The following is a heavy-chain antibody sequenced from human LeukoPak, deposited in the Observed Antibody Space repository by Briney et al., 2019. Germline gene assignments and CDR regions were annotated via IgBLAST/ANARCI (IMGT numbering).Heavy chain of an antibody. CDR2: ISAYNGNT. V-gene: IGHV1-18*01. CDR3: ARDIGSGSGWREPRN. J-gene: IGHJ4*02. D-gene: IGHD6-19*01. Sequence: ASVKVSCKASGYSFSNYGVSWVRQAPGQVVEWMGWISAYNGNTNYAQKLQGRITMTTDTSTSTAYMELRSLRSDDTAVYYCARDIGSGSGWREPRNWGQGTLVTVSS. CDR1: GYSFSNYG.